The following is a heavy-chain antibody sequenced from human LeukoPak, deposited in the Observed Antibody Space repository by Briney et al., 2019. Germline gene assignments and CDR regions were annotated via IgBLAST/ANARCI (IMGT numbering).Heavy chain of an antibody. J-gene: IGHJ4*02. CDR1: GFIVSGDL. V-gene: IGHV3-53*01. CDR2: IYSDGST. D-gene: IGHD3-16*01. CDR3: ARERGGGRDPPWFDY. Sequence: PGGSLRLSCAASGFIVSGDLMSWVRQAPGKGLEWVSVIYSDGSTYYADSVKGRFTISRDNSKNTLDLQMTGLRAEDTAVYYCARERGGGRDPPWFDYWGQGTLVTVSS.